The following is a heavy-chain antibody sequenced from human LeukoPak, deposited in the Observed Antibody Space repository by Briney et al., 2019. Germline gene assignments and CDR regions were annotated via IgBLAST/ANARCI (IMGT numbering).Heavy chain of an antibody. Sequence: GASVKVSCKASGYTFTSYGITWVRQAPGQGLEWMGWISGFNGYTNYPQKLQGRVTMTTDTSTSTAYMELRSLRSDDTAVYYCARGRTHRYNWNSRKSDAFDIWGQGTMVTVSS. CDR3: ARGRTHRYNWNSRKSDAFDI. CDR2: ISGFNGYT. V-gene: IGHV1-18*01. J-gene: IGHJ3*02. CDR1: GYTFTSYG. D-gene: IGHD1-1*01.